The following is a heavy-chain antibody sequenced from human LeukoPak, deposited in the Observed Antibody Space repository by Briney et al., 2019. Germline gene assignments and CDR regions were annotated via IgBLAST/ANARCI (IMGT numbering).Heavy chain of an antibody. D-gene: IGHD1-26*01. J-gene: IGHJ4*02. V-gene: IGHV1-2*02. CDR1: GYTFTGYY. CDR3: ARDSIVGAETDFDY. CDR2: INPNSGGT. Sequence: ASAKVSCKASGYTFTGYYMHWVRQAPGQGLEWMGWINPNSGGTNYAQKFQGRVTMTRDTSISTAYMELSRLRSDDTAVYYCARDSIVGAETDFDYWGQGTLVTVSS.